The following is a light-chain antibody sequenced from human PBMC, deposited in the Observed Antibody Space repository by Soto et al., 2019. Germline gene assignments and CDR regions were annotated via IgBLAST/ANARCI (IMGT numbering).Light chain of an antibody. V-gene: IGKV3-20*01. J-gene: IGKJ1*01. CDR1: QSGSDSY. CDR2: GVS. CDR3: QHYGYPQWT. Sequence: EIVLTQSPGTLSLSPGERATLSCRASQSGSDSYLAWCQQKPGQPPRLLIYGVSSRGYGIPDRFSGSGSGTAVTLTISRLEPEDFAVYYCQHYGYPQWTFGQGTKVAIK.